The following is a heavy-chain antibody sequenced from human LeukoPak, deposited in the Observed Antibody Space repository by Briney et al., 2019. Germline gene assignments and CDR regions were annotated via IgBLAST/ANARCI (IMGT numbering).Heavy chain of an antibody. V-gene: IGHV3-53*01. D-gene: IGHD3-22*01. CDR3: ARLVYYDSNGYFQYYFDY. Sequence: SGGSLRLSCAASGFTVSSNYMNWVRQAPGKGLEWVSILYAGGSTYYADSVKGRFTISRDNSKNTLYLQMNDLRAEDTAVYYCARLVYYDSNGYFQYYFDYWGQGILLTVSS. CDR1: GFTVSSNY. J-gene: IGHJ4*02. CDR2: LYAGGST.